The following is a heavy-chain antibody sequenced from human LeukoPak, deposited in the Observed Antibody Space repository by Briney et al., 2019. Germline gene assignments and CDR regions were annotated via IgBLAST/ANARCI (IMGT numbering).Heavy chain of an antibody. CDR2: IYPGDSDT. CDR1: EFSFSTYW. D-gene: IGHD6-13*01. CDR3: ARHPYSSAVIRYYYGLDV. V-gene: IGHV5-51*01. Sequence: GESLKISCKGFEFSFSTYWIGWVRQMPGKGLEWMGNIYPGDSDTRYSPSFEGQVTISADKSIRTAYLQWNSLKATDTAIYYCARHPYSSAVIRYYYGLDVWGQGATVTVSS. J-gene: IGHJ6*02.